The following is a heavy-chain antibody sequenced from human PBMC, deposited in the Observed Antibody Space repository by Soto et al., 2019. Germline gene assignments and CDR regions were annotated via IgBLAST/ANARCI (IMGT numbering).Heavy chain of an antibody. J-gene: IGHJ2*01. CDR1: GFSFSGSA. D-gene: IGHD3-22*01. CDR2: IRGKNNNSAT. CDR3: TRPSEDSTGCDWYFDL. Sequence: EVQLLESGGGLVQPGGSLKLSCVASGFSFSGSAMHWVRQASGKGLEWVGRIRGKNNNSATAYVASVEDRFTVSRDDSQNTAYLQMNSLKTEDTAVYYCTRPSEDSTGCDWYFDLWGRGTLVTVSS. V-gene: IGHV3-73*02.